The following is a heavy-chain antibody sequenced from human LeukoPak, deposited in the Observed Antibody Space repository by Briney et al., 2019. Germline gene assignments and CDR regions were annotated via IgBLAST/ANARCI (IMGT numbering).Heavy chain of an antibody. CDR1: GYTFTGYY. Sequence: ASVKVSCKASGYTFTGYYMHWVRQAPGQGLEWMGWINPNSGGTNYAQKFQGRVTMTRDMSTSTVYMELSSLRSEDTAVYYCARDGGYSGYDDYWGQGTLVTVSS. D-gene: IGHD5-12*01. V-gene: IGHV1-2*02. CDR2: INPNSGGT. J-gene: IGHJ4*02. CDR3: ARDGGYSGYDDY.